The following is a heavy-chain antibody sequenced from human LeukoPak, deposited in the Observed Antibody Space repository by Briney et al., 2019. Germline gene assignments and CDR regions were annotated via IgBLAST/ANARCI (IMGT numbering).Heavy chain of an antibody. Sequence: GGSLRLSCAASGFTFSSYGMHWVRQAPGKGLEWVAVISYDGSNKYYADSVKGRFTISRDNSKNTLYLQMNSLRAEDTAVYYCASGRDQLTYFQYWGQGTLATVSS. CDR1: GFTFSSYG. CDR3: ASGRDQLTYFQY. V-gene: IGHV3-30*03. D-gene: IGHD4/OR15-4a*01. J-gene: IGHJ1*01. CDR2: ISYDGSNK.